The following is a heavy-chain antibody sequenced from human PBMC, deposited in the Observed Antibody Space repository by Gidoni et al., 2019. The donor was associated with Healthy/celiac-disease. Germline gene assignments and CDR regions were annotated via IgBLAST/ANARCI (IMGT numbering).Heavy chain of an antibody. CDR3: AKRMKGRVTDPPGLDY. V-gene: IGHV3-23*01. CDR1: GFTFSSYA. Sequence: EVQLLESGGGLVQPAGSLRLSCAASGFTFSSYAMSWVRQAPGKGLEWVSAISGSGGSTYYADSVKGRFTISRDNSKNTLYLQMNSLRAEDTAVYYCAKRMKGRVTDPPGLDYWGQGTLVTVSS. D-gene: IGHD4-4*01. J-gene: IGHJ4*02. CDR2: ISGSGGST.